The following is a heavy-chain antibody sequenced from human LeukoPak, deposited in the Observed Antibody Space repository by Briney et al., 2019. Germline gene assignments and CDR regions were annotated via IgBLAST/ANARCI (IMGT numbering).Heavy chain of an antibody. V-gene: IGHV1-8*01. J-gene: IGHJ3*02. CDR2: LNPNSGNT. D-gene: IGHD3-22*01. CDR3: ARAYYDSSGYPFDAFDI. CDR1: GYTFTSYD. Sequence: ASVKVSCKASGYTFTSYDINWVRQATGQGLEWMRWLNPNSGNTGYAQKFQGRVTMTRNTSISTAYMELSSLRSEDTAVYYCARAYYDSSGYPFDAFDIWGQGTMVTVSS.